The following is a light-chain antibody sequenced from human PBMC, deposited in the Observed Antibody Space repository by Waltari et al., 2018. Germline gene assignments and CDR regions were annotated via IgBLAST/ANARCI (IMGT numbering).Light chain of an antibody. J-gene: IGLJ2*01. CDR1: RLRRYY. Sequence: SSDLTQDPAVSVALGQTVRITCQGDRLRRYYADWYQQKPGQSPVLVIYHDKKRPSGIPERFSGSNSGNTVTLTISGTQTLDEADYYCQTWANYSVFFGGGTKLTVL. CDR3: QTWANYSVF. CDR2: HDK. V-gene: IGLV3-19*01.